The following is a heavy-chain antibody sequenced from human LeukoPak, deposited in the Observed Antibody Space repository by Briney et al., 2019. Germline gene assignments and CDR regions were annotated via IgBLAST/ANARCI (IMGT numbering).Heavy chain of an antibody. CDR3: ARYGPVHDYGDFYYYYYMDV. CDR2: IYYSGST. CDR1: GGSISSSSYY. J-gene: IGHJ6*03. Sequence: SETLSLTCTVSGGSISSSSYYWGWIRQPPGKGLEWIGSIYYSGSTYYNPSLKSRVTISVDTSKNQFSLKLSSVTAADTAVYYCARYGPVHDYGDFYYYYYMDVWGKGTTVTISS. V-gene: IGHV4-39*01. D-gene: IGHD4-17*01.